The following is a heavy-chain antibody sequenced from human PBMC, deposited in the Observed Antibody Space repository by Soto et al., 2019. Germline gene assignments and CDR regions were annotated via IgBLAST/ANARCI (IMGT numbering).Heavy chain of an antibody. J-gene: IGHJ4*02. D-gene: IGHD6-19*01. CDR2: ISGSGGST. V-gene: IGHV3-23*01. Sequence: EVPLLESGGGLVQPGGSLRLSCAASGFTFSSYAMNWVRQGPGKGLEWVSVISGSGGSTYYADSVKGRFTISRDNSKNTLYLQMSSLRAEETAVYYCASSSSGWYFEYWGQGTLVTVSS. CDR1: GFTFSSYA. CDR3: ASSSSGWYFEY.